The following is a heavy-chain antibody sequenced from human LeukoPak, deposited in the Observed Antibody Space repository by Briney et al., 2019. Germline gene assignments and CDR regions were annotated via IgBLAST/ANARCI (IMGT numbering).Heavy chain of an antibody. J-gene: IGHJ4*02. CDR3: ARSRSGNYFDY. V-gene: IGHV3-48*02. D-gene: IGHD1-26*01. CDR2: ISSGAGDT. CDR1: GFTFSAYS. Sequence: GGSLRLSCAGTGFTFSAYSLNWVRQAPGKGLEWVSYISSGAGDTYYADSVKGRFTISRDNAQNSLYLQMNGLRDEDTAVYHCARSRSGNYFDYWGQGTLVTVSS.